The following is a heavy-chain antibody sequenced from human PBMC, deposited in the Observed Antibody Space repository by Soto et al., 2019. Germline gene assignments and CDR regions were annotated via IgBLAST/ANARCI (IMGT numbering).Heavy chain of an antibody. Sequence: SVKVSCKASAGTFSSYAISWVRQAPGQGLEWMGGIIPIFGTANYAQKFQGRVTITADESTSTAYMELSSLRSEDTAVYYCASGLYYYGSGSYHPYFDYWGQGTLVTVSS. J-gene: IGHJ4*02. V-gene: IGHV1-69*13. CDR1: AGTFSSYA. D-gene: IGHD3-10*01. CDR3: ASGLYYYGSGSYHPYFDY. CDR2: IIPIFGTA.